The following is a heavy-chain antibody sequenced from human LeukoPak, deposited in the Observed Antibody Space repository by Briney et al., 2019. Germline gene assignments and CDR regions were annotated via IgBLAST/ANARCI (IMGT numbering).Heavy chain of an antibody. CDR2: ISYDGSNK. CDR3: ARXPXSGXCXXXSCYRGIFDY. V-gene: IGHV3-30-3*01. Sequence: GGSLRLSCAASGFTFSSYAMHWVRQAPGKGLEWVAVISYDGSNKYYADSVKGRFTISRDNSKNTLYLQMNSLRAEDTAVYYCARXPXSGXCXXXSCYRGIFDYWGQGTLVTVSS. CDR1: GFTFSSYA. D-gene: IGHD2-2*02. J-gene: IGHJ4*02.